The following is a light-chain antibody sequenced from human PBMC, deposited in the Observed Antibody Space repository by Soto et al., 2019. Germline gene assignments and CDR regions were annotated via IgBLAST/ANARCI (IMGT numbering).Light chain of an antibody. CDR3: SSYTSSSTLVV. Sequence: QSALTQPASVSGSPGQAITISCTGTSSDVGGYNYVSWYQQHPGKAPQLMIYDVSNRPSGVYNRFSGSKSGNTASLTISGLQAEDEADYYCSSYTSSSTLVVFGGGTQLTVL. CDR1: SSDVGGYNY. V-gene: IGLV2-14*01. CDR2: DVS. J-gene: IGLJ2*01.